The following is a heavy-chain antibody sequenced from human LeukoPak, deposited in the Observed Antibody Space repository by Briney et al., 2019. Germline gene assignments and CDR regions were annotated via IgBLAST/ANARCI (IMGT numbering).Heavy chain of an antibody. D-gene: IGHD3-10*01. CDR2: IIPIFGTA. V-gene: IGHV1-69*05. Sequence: SVKVSCRASGGTFSSYAISWVRQAPGQGLEWMGGIIPIFGTANYAQRFQGRVTITTDESTSTAYMELSSLRSEDTAVYYCASSLGEVDWFDPWGQGTLVTVSS. CDR1: GGTFSSYA. J-gene: IGHJ5*02. CDR3: ASSLGEVDWFDP.